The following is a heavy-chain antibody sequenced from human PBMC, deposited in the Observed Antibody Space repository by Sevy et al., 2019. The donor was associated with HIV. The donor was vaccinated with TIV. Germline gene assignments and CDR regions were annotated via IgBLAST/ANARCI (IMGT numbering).Heavy chain of an antibody. CDR3: ARAITIFGLTIMLDP. CDR1: GDSVSSNSVA. V-gene: IGHV6-1*01. Sequence: QSQTLSLTCAISGDSVSSNSVAWNWIRQSPSRGLEWLGRTYFRSKWYIGYAVSVKGPILISTDTSKNQLSLQLNSVTPEDTAVYYCARAITIFGLTIMLDPWGQGTLVTVSS. J-gene: IGHJ5*02. CDR2: TYFRSKWYI. D-gene: IGHD3-3*01.